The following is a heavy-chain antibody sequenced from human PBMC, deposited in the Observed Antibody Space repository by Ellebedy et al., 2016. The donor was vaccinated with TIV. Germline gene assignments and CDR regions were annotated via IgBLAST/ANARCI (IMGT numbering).Heavy chain of an antibody. D-gene: IGHD3-16*01. CDR1: GYSFIDYY. Sequence: ASVKVSCXASGYSFIDYYIQWLRQAPGQGLEWVGCINPKNGATSYAQKFQGRVTVTRDTSISTAYVDLSSLRSDDTAIYYCAAEPYDKAFDSWGQGTLVTVSS. V-gene: IGHV1-2*02. CDR3: AAEPYDKAFDS. J-gene: IGHJ4*02. CDR2: INPKNGAT.